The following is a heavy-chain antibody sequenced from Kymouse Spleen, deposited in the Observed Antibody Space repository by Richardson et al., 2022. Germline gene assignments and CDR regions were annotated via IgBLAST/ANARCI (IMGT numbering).Heavy chain of an antibody. CDR3: AREYNWNYTFDY. CDR2: IWYDGSNK. CDR1: GFTFSSYG. J-gene: IGHJ4*02. Sequence: QVQLVESGGGVVQPGRSLRLSCAASGFTFSSYGMHWVRQAPGKGLEWVAVIWYDGSNKYYADSVKGRFTISRDNSKNTLYLQMNSLRAEDTAVYYCAREYNWNYTFDYWGQGTLVTVSS. D-gene: IGHD1-7*01. V-gene: IGHV3-33*01.